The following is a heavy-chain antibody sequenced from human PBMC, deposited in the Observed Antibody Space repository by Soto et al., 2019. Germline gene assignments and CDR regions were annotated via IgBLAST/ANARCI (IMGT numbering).Heavy chain of an antibody. D-gene: IGHD2-15*01. CDR2: IIPIFGTA. CDR3: ARLVGCSGGSCYSEPRSTLRYDYHGMDS. CDR1: GGTFSSYA. Sequence: SSVKVSCKASGGTFSSYAISWVRQAPGQGLEWMGGIIPIFGTANYAQKFQGRVTITADKSTSTAYMELSSLRSEDTAVYYCARLVGCSGGSCYSEPRSTLRYDYHGMDSSTKGTTVTVSS. V-gene: IGHV1-69*06. J-gene: IGHJ6*04.